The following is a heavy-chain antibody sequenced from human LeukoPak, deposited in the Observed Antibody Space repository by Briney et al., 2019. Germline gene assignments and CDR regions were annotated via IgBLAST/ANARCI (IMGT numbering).Heavy chain of an antibody. CDR3: AADFYGSGTFDYFDY. J-gene: IGHJ4*02. V-gene: IGHV1-58*01. Sequence: GASVKASCKASGFTFTSSAVQWVRQARGQRLEWIGWIVVGSGNTNYAQKFQERVTITRDMSTSTAYMELSSLRSEDTAVYYCAADFYGSGTFDYFDYWGQGTLVTVSS. CDR1: GFTFTSSA. D-gene: IGHD3-10*01. CDR2: IVVGSGNT.